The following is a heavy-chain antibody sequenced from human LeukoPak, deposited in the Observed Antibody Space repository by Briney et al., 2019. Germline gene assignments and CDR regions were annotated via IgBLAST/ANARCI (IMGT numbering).Heavy chain of an antibody. D-gene: IGHD3-22*01. J-gene: IGHJ4*02. CDR3: AGSETYYYDSSGYSRY. CDR2: IYSGGST. Sequence: GGSLRLSCAASGFTFSSYAMGWVRQAPGKGLEWVSVIYSGGSTHYADSVKGRSTISRDNSKNTLDLQMNSLRVEDTAVYYCAGSETYYYDSSGYSRYWGQGTLVTVSS. CDR1: GFTFSSYA. V-gene: IGHV3-53*01.